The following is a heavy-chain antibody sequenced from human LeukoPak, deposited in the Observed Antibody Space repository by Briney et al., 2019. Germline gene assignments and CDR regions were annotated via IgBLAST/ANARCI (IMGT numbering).Heavy chain of an antibody. CDR2: IYASGST. Sequence: SETLSLTCTVSGGSFSNYFWSWIRQPAGKRLEWIGRIYASGSTNYNPSLESRVTMSIDMSMSQVSLHLPSLTAADTAVYFWARERGNVGGRGTAVSVSS. J-gene: IGHJ3*01. CDR3: ARERGNV. V-gene: IGHV4-4*07. CDR1: GGSFSNYF. D-gene: IGHD3-16*01.